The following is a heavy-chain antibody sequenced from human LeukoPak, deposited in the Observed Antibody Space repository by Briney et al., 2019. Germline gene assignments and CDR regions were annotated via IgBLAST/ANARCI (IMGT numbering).Heavy chain of an antibody. CDR3: ARFSSGWSLGY. CDR2: IYSGGNT. D-gene: IGHD6-19*01. J-gene: IGHJ4*02. CDR1: GFTFSSFW. Sequence: GGSLRLSCAASGFTFSSFWMHWVRQAPGKGLEWVSVIYSGGNTYYTDSVKGRFTISRGNLKNTLYLQMNSLRAEDTAAYYCARFSSGWSLGYWGQGTLVTVSS. V-gene: IGHV3-53*01.